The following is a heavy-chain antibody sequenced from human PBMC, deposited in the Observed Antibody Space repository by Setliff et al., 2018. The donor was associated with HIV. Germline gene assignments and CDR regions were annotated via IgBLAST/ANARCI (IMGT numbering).Heavy chain of an antibody. J-gene: IGHJ4*02. CDR3: ARDYYDYVWGSYRLFDY. Sequence: PSETLSLTCIVSGYSISSGYYWGWIRQPPGKGLEWIGNIYHSGSTYYNPSLKSRVTISVDTSKNQFSLKLSSVTAADTAVYYCARDYYDYVWGSYRLFDYWGQGTLVTVSS. CDR1: GYSISSGYY. D-gene: IGHD3-16*02. V-gene: IGHV4-38-2*02. CDR2: IYHSGST.